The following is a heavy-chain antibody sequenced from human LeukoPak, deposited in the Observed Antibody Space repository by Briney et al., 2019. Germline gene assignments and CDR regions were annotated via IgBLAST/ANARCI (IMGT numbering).Heavy chain of an antibody. Sequence: ASVKVSCKASGYTFTGYYMHWVRQAPGQGLEWMVWFNPYSGGTNYAQKFQGRVTMTRDTSISTAYMELRRLRSDDTAVYYCAREGQWLVRYFDYWGQGTLSPSPQ. D-gene: IGHD6-19*01. CDR3: AREGQWLVRYFDY. V-gene: IGHV1-2*02. J-gene: IGHJ4*02. CDR1: GYTFTGYY. CDR2: FNPYSGGT.